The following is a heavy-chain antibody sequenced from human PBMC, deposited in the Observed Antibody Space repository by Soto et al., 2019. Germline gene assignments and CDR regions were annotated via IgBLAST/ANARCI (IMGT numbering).Heavy chain of an antibody. D-gene: IGHD1-26*01. CDR3: AKEVGRSGSYYISSSYYFDY. J-gene: IGHJ4*02. CDR2: ISYDGSNT. V-gene: IGHV3-30*18. CDR1: GFTFSSYG. Sequence: PGGSLRLSCAASGFTFSSYGMHWVRQAPGKGLEWVAIISYDGSNTYYADSVKGRFTISRDNSKNTLYLQMNSLRAEDTSVYYCAKEVGRSGSYYISSSYYFDYWGQGTLVTVSS.